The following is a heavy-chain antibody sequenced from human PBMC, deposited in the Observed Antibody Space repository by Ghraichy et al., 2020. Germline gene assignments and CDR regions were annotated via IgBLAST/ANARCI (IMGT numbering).Heavy chain of an antibody. D-gene: IGHD3-10*01. J-gene: IGHJ2*01. CDR2: IYYSGST. CDR3: ARMAMFRGAYWYFDL. Sequence: SETLSLTCTVSDGSISGYYWGWIRQPPGKGLEWIGYIYYSGSTDYNPSLKSRVTISVDTSKNQFSLQLTSVTAADTAVYYCARMAMFRGAYWYFDLWGRGTLVTVSS. CDR1: DGSISGYY. V-gene: IGHV4-59*01.